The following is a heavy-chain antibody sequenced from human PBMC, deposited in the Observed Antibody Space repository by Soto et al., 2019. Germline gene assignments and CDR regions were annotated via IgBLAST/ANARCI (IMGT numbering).Heavy chain of an antibody. Sequence: SETLSLTCAVYGGSFSGYYWSWIRQPPGKGLEWIGEINHSGSTNYNPSLKSRVTISVDTSKNQFSLKLSSVTAADTAVYYCARGRRYYYGSGSYRAAKNWFDPWGQGTLVTVSS. CDR3: ARGRRYYYGSGSYRAAKNWFDP. CDR2: INHSGST. CDR1: GGSFSGYY. J-gene: IGHJ5*02. V-gene: IGHV4-34*01. D-gene: IGHD3-10*01.